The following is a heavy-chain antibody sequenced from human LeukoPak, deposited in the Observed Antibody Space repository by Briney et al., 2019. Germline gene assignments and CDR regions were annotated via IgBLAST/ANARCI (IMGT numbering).Heavy chain of an antibody. J-gene: IGHJ4*02. Sequence: GGSLRLSCAASGFTFSSYGMHWVREAPSRGLEWVAVISYDGSNKYYADSVKGRFTISRDNSKNTLYLQMNSLRAEDTAVYYCAKDPGGPFIAAAGDYWGQGTLVTVSS. CDR1: GFTFSSYG. CDR3: AKDPGGPFIAAAGDY. CDR2: ISYDGSNK. D-gene: IGHD6-13*01. V-gene: IGHV3-30*18.